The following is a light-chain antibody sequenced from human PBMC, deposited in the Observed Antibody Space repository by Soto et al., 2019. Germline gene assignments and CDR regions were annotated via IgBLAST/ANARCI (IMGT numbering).Light chain of an antibody. CDR3: QQSENFPLT. CDR2: DAS. V-gene: IGKV1-33*01. J-gene: IGKJ4*01. CDR1: QDIRKF. Sequence: DIQMTQSPSSLSASVGDRVTVTCQASQDIRKFLSWYQQKPGKVPKXLIYDASNLETGVPSRFSVIVSGTDFTFTISRLEPEDSETDVGQQSENFPLTFVGGTKVDIK.